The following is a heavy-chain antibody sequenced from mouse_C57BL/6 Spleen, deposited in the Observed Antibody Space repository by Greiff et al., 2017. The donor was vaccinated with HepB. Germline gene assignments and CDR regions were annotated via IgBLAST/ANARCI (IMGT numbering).Heavy chain of an antibody. D-gene: IGHD2-1*01. V-gene: IGHV5-9*01. CDR3: ARHDPYGNYGY. CDR2: ISGGGGNT. J-gene: IGHJ2*01. CDR1: GFTFSSYT. Sequence: EVQLVESGGGLVKPGGSLKLSCAASGFTFSSYTMSWVRQTPEKRLEWVATISGGGGNTYYPDSVKGRFTISRDNAKNTLYLQMSSLRSEDTALYYCARHDPYGNYGYWGQGTTLTVSS.